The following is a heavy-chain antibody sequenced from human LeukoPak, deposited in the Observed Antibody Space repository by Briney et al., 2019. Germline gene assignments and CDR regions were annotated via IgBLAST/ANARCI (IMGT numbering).Heavy chain of an antibody. V-gene: IGHV4-31*03. D-gene: IGHD2-2*02. J-gene: IGHJ6*02. CDR3: ARADYTSYGMDV. CDR2: IYYSGST. CDR1: TGSISSGGYY. Sequence: SETLSLACPVSTGSISSGGYYWSWIRQHPGKGRESIGYIYYSGSTYNNPSLKSRVTISVDTSKNQCSLTLSSVTVADTAVYYCARADYTSYGMDVWGQGTTVTVS.